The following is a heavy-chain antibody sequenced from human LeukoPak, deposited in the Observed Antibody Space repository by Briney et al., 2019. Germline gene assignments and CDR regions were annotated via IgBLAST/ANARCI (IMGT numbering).Heavy chain of an antibody. CDR2: INHSGST. CDR3: ARGMHSGYDPYYYYYMDV. V-gene: IGHV4-34*01. CDR1: GGSFSGYY. D-gene: IGHD5-12*01. J-gene: IGHJ6*03. Sequence: SETLSLTCAVYGGSFSGYYWSWIRQPPGKGLEWTGEINHSGSTNYNPSLKSRVTISVDTSKNQFSLKLSSVTAADTAVYYCARGMHSGYDPYYYYYMDVWGKGTTVTISS.